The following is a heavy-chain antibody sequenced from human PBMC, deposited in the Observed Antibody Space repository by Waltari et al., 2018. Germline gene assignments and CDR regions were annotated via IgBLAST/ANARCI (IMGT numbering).Heavy chain of an antibody. CDR3: AREIGCITIFGVVNGPFDY. D-gene: IGHD3-3*01. Sequence: QVQLQESGPGLVKPSETLSLTCTVSGGSISSYYWSWIRQPAGKGLEWIGRIYTSGSTDDHPSLKSRVTVSVDTSKNQFSLKLSSVSAADTAVYYCAREIGCITIFGVVNGPFDYWGQGTLVTVSS. V-gene: IGHV4-4*07. CDR1: GGSISSYY. J-gene: IGHJ4*02. CDR2: IYTSGST.